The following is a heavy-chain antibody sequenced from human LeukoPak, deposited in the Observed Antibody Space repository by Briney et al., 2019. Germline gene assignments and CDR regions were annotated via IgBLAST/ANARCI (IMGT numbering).Heavy chain of an antibody. CDR3: ARVGGYDILTGYYPLPFDY. V-gene: IGHV4-38-2*01. D-gene: IGHD3-9*01. J-gene: IGHJ4*02. CDR2: IYHSGST. CDR1: GYSISSGYY. Sequence: PSETLSLTCAVSGYSISSGYYWGWIRPPPGKGLEWIGSIYHSGSTYYNPSLKSRVTISVDTSKNQFSLKLSSVTAADTAVYYCARVGGYDILTGYYPLPFDYWGQGTLVTVSS.